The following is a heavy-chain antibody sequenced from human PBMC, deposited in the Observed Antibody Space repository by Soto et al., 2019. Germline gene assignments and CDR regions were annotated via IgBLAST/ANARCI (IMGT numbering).Heavy chain of an antibody. CDR2: ISYDGSNK. CDR1: GVTFSSYG. D-gene: IGHD2-2*01. CDR3: AKGRDCSSTSCSRHNWFDP. Sequence: PGGSLKLSCAASGVTFSSYGMHWVRQAPGKGLEWVAVISYDGSNKYYADSVRGRFTISRDNSKNTLYLQMNSLRAEDTAVYYCAKGRDCSSTSCSRHNWFDPWGQGTLVTVSS. V-gene: IGHV3-30*18. J-gene: IGHJ5*02.